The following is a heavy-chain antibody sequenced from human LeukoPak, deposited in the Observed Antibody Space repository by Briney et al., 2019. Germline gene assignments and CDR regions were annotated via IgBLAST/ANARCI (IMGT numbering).Heavy chain of an antibody. CDR1: GFTFSGHW. Sequence: GGSLRLSCAVSGFTFSGHWMFWVRQAPGKGLEWVSSDGSGTGYTDSVKGRLTVSRDNARNTLYLQMNSPRAEATAVYYCARARWYSCDYWGQGTLVTVSS. J-gene: IGHJ4*02. D-gene: IGHD5-24*01. V-gene: IGHV3-74*01. CDR3: ARARWYSCDY. CDR2: DGSGT.